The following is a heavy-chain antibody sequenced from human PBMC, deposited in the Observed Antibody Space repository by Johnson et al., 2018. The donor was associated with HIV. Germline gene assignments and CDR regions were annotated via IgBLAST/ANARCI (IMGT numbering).Heavy chain of an antibody. D-gene: IGHD3-10*01. V-gene: IGHV3-30*04. Sequence: QMMLVESGGGVVQPGRSLRLSCAASGFTFSSYAMHWVRQAPGKGLEWVAVISYDGSNKYYADSVKGRFTISRDNSKNTLYLQMNSLRVADTAVYYCARDRSLWFRELWPRDACDMWGQGTKITVSS. CDR3: ARDRSLWFRELWPRDACDM. J-gene: IGHJ3*02. CDR2: ISYDGSNK. CDR1: GFTFSSYA.